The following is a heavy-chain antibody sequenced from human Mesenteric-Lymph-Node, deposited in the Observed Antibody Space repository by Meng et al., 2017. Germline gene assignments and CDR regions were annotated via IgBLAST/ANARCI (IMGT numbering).Heavy chain of an antibody. V-gene: IGHV3-48*03. CDR3: AREYSSSSGRMFDY. CDR1: GFTFSSYE. D-gene: IGHD6-6*01. J-gene: IGHJ4*02. Sequence: SLKISCAASGFTFSSYEMSWVRQAPGKGLEWVSYISSSGSAMYSADSVKGRFTISRDNAKNSLYLQMNTLRAEDTAIYYCAREYSSSSGRMFDYWGQGTLVTVSS. CDR2: ISSSGSAM.